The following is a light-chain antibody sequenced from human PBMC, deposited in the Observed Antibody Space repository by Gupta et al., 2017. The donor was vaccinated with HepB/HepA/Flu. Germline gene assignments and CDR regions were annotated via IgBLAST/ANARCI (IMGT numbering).Light chain of an antibody. CDR1: NSDVGGYNY. CDR2: EVS. Sequence: QSALTQPASVSGSPGQSITISCTGTNSDVGGYNYVSWYQQHPGKAPKLMIYEVSNRPSGVSNRFSGSKSGNTASLTISGRQAEDEADYYCSSYTSSSTWVFGGGTKLTVL. CDR3: SSYTSSSTWV. J-gene: IGLJ3*02. V-gene: IGLV2-14*03.